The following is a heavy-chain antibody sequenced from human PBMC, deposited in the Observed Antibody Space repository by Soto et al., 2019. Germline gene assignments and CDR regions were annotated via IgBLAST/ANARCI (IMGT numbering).Heavy chain of an antibody. J-gene: IGHJ4*02. CDR2: ISSSSSYI. CDR3: ARTRGYYDSSGYPDY. Sequence: EVQLVESGGGLVKPGGSLRLSCAAYGFTFSSYSMNWVRQAPGKGLEWVSSISSSSSYIYYADSVKGRFTSSRDNAKNSLYLQMNSLRAEDTAVYYCARTRGYYDSSGYPDYWGQGTLVTVSS. D-gene: IGHD3-22*01. CDR1: GFTFSSYS. V-gene: IGHV3-21*01.